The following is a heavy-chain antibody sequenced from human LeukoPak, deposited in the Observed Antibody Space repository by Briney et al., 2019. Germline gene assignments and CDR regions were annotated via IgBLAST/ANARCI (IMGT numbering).Heavy chain of an antibody. Sequence: GGSLRLSCAASGFTFSRYWMSWVRQVPRKGLEWVANIKQDGSEKYYVDSVKGRFTISRDNAKNSLYLQMNSLRAEDTAVYYCTTPLGGSGDYGQRWGQGTLVTVSS. J-gene: IGHJ4*02. CDR3: TTPLGGSGDYGQR. D-gene: IGHD4-17*01. CDR1: GFTFSRYW. V-gene: IGHV3-7*03. CDR2: IKQDGSEK.